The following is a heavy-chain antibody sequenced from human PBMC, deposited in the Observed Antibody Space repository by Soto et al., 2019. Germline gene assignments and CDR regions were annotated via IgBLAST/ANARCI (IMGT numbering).Heavy chain of an antibody. CDR3: ARDGLGTSCREY. CDR2: INEGGSET. V-gene: IGHV3-7*01. D-gene: IGHD3-10*01. J-gene: IGHJ4*02. Sequence: EVQLVESGGGLVQPGGSLRLSCGASGFTFSPHWMSWVRQAPGKGLEWVANINEGGSETYYMDSVKGRFTISRDNTKNSLYLPLNSLRVEDMAVYYCARDGLGTSCREYWGQGTLVSVSS. CDR1: GFTFSPHW.